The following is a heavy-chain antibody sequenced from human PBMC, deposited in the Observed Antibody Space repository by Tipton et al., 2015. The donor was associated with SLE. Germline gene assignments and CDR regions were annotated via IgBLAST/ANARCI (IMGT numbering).Heavy chain of an antibody. D-gene: IGHD1-26*01. V-gene: IGHV3-23*01. J-gene: IGHJ6*02. CDR2: ISGSGGST. CDR3: AKGSVVGATLDYGMDV. CDR1: GFTFSSYA. Sequence: SLRLSCAASGFTFSSYAMSWVRQAQGKGLEWVSAISGSGGSTYYTDPVKGRFTISRDNSKNTLYLQMNSLRAEDTAVYYCAKGSVVGATLDYGMDVWGQGTTVTVSS.